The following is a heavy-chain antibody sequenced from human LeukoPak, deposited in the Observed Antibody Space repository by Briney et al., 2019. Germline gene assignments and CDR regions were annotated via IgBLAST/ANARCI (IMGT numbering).Heavy chain of an antibody. CDR1: GGSISSSSYY. J-gene: IGHJ4*02. D-gene: IGHD1-26*01. Sequence: SETLSLTCTVSGGSISSSSYYWGWIRQPPGKGLEWIGSIYYSGSTYYNPSLKSRVTISVDTSKNQFSLKLSSVTAADTAVYYCARHEELLRNLDYWAREPWSPSPQ. V-gene: IGHV4-39*01. CDR2: IYYSGST. CDR3: ARHEELLRNLDY.